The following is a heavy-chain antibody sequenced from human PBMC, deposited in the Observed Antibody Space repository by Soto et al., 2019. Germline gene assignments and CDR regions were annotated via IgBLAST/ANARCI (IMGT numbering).Heavy chain of an antibody. J-gene: IGHJ6*03. D-gene: IGHD5-12*01. CDR2: INHSGST. CDR3: ARLNSGYYYYYYYMDV. Sequence: PSETLSLTCAVYGGSFSGYYWSWIRQPPGKGLEWIGEINHSGSTNYNPSLKSRVTISVDTSKNQFSLKLSSVTAADTAVYYCARLNSGYYYYYYYMDVWGKGTTVTVSS. V-gene: IGHV4-34*01. CDR1: GGSFSGYY.